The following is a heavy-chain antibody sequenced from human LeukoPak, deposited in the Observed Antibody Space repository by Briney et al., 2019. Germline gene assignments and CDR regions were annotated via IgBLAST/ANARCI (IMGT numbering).Heavy chain of an antibody. D-gene: IGHD3-22*01. CDR1: GYTLTSYG. CDR2: ISAYNGNT. CDR3: ARVIYYDSSGESDY. Sequence: GASVKVSCKASGYTLTSYGISWGGQAPGQGLEGMGWISAYNGNTNYAQKLQGRVTMTTDTSTSTAYMELRSLRSDDTAVYYCARVIYYDSSGESDYWGQGTLVTVSS. J-gene: IGHJ4*02. V-gene: IGHV1-18*01.